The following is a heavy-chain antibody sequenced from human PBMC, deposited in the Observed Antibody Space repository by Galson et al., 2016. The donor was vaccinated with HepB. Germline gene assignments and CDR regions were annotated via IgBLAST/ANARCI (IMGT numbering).Heavy chain of an antibody. J-gene: IGHJ6*02. CDR2: VSPSGGGT. CDR1: GFSFINYY. CDR3: ARVPNVTVVVDAPNLQNDGMDV. V-gene: IGHV1-46*01. Sequence: SVKVSCKASGFSFINYYVHWVRQAPGQGLEWMGLVSPSGGGTTYAQKFQGRVTMTRETSTSTVYLEMRGLRVGDTAVYFCARVPNVTVVVDAPNLQNDGMDVWGQGTTVIVSS. D-gene: IGHD2-15*01.